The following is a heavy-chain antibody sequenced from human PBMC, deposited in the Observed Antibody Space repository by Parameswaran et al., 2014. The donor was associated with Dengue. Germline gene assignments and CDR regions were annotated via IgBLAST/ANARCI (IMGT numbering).Heavy chain of an antibody. D-gene: IGHD3-3*01. V-gene: IGHV1-69*13. J-gene: IGHJ5*02. CDR2: IIPIFATT. CDR3: ATGGRGLTIFGAYSGYNWFDP. Sequence: PGASVKVSCKASGGTFSNNAFSWVRQAPGQGLEWMGGIIPIFATTNYAERFQGRVTIIADESTSTAYMELSSLTSEDTAVYYCATGGRGLTIFGAYSGYNWFDPWGQGTLVTVS. CDR1: GGTFSNNA.